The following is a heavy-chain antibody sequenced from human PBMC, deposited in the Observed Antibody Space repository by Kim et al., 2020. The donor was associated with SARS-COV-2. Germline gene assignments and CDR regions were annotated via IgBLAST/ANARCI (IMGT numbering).Heavy chain of an antibody. J-gene: IGHJ4*02. CDR1: GFTFRTYP. CDR3: ARKGGHYCTGTPCLDYFDS. CDR2: ISEDGSTT. V-gene: IGHV3-30-3*01. D-gene: IGHD2-8*02. Sequence: GGSLRLSCAASGFTFRTYPIHWVRQPPGKGPEWVAVISEDGSTTYYTDSVRGRFTVSRDNSKNTLYLQMNSLRADDTATYHCARKGGHYCTGTPCLDYFDSWGQGTLVTVSS.